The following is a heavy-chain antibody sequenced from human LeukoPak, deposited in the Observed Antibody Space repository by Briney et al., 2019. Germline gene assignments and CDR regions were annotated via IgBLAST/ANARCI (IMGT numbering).Heavy chain of an antibody. V-gene: IGHV3-23*01. CDR2: ISGSGQTT. J-gene: IGHJ5*02. CDR3: AKMGGRVWYKVPET. D-gene: IGHD6-19*01. CDR1: VFNFSV. Sequence: GGSLRLSYTASVFNFSVAWVRQAPGMGLEWVSSISGSGQTTYYADFVRGRFTISRDSSKNTVYLQMSGLRVEDTALYYCAKMGGRVWYKVPETWGQGTLVTVPS.